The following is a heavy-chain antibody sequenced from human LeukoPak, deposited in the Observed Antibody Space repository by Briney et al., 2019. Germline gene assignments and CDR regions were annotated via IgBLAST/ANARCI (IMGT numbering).Heavy chain of an antibody. D-gene: IGHD7-27*01. V-gene: IGHV1-2*02. Sequence: GASVKVSCKASGYTFTGYYMHWVRQAPGQGLEWMGWISGGTKYAQEFQGRVTMTRDTSISTAYMELSRLGSDDTAVYYCARRGAGDDAFDIWGQGTMVTVSS. CDR2: ISGGT. CDR1: GYTFTGYY. J-gene: IGHJ3*02. CDR3: ARRGAGDDAFDI.